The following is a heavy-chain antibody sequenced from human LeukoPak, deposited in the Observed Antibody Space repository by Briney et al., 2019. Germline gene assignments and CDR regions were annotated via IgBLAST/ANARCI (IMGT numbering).Heavy chain of an antibody. D-gene: IGHD2-8*02. CDR2: IYYSGST. J-gene: IGHJ4*02. CDR1: GGSISSYQ. Sequence: SETLSLTCTVSGGSISSYQWSWIRQPPGKGLEWIGYIYYSGSTSYNPSLQSRVTISVDTSNNQFSLKLSSVTAADTAVYYCARSSSTGVAYFDYWGQGTLVTVSS. CDR3: ARSSSTGVAYFDY. V-gene: IGHV4-59*01.